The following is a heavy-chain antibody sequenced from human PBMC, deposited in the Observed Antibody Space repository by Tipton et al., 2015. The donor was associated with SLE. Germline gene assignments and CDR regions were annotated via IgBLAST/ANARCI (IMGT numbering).Heavy chain of an antibody. CDR2: IYSSGIT. V-gene: IGHV4-61*02. Sequence: TLSLTCTVSGGSISSSSYYWSWIRQPAGKGLEWIGRIYSSGITNYNPSLKSRVTMSVDTPKNQFSLKLSSVTAADTAVYYCATAATPGALLGGYYMDVWGKGTTVTVSS. CDR3: ATAATPGALLGGYYMDV. J-gene: IGHJ6*03. D-gene: IGHD3-10*01. CDR1: GGSISSSSYY.